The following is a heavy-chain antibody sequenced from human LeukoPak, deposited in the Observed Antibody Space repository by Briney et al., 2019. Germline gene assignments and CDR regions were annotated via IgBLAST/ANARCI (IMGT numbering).Heavy chain of an antibody. J-gene: IGHJ3*02. CDR2: ISRSSSYI. CDR1: GFTFSSYS. V-gene: IGHV3-21*01. Sequence: TPGGSLRLSCAASGFTFSSYSVNWVRQAPGKGLEWVSSISRSSSYIYYADSVKGRFTISRDNAKNSLYLQMNSLRAEDTAVYYCASFPPYMVRNDAFDIWGQGTMVTVSS. CDR3: ASFPPYMVRNDAFDI. D-gene: IGHD3-10*01.